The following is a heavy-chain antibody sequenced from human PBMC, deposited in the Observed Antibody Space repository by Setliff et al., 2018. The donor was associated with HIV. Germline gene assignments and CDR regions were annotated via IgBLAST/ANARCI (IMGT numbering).Heavy chain of an antibody. D-gene: IGHD6-19*01. Sequence: GGSLRLSCAASGFRFSDYAMSWVRQAPGKGLEWVAAITGGGDPQPFFPGSVRGRFTISRDNSKETLYLQMNSLRAEDTAVYYCAKDGNVGSGWPYFDYWGQGTLVTVSS. CDR2: ITGGGDPQP. CDR1: GFRFSDYA. J-gene: IGHJ4*02. CDR3: AKDGNVGSGWPYFDY. V-gene: IGHV3-23*01.